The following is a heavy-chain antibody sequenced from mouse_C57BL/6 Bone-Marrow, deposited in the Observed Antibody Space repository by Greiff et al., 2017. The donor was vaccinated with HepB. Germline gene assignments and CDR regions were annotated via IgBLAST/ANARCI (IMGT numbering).Heavy chain of an antibody. D-gene: IGHD1-1*01. CDR3: ARPITTVVERNFDY. Sequence: EVQGVESGGGLVQPGESLKLSCESNEYEFPSHDMSWVRKTPEKRLELVAAINSDGGSTYYPDTMERRFIISRDNTKKTLYLQMSSLRSEDTALYYCARPITTVVERNFDYWGQGTTLTVSS. V-gene: IGHV5-2*01. J-gene: IGHJ2*01. CDR1: EYEFPSHD. CDR2: INSDGGST.